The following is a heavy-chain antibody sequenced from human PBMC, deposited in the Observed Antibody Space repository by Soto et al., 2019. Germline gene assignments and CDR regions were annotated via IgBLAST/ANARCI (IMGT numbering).Heavy chain of an antibody. CDR1: GFTFSSYS. D-gene: IGHD6-13*01. CDR2: ISSSSSYI. Sequence: EVQLVESGGGLVKPGGSLRLSCAASGFTFSSYSMNWVRQAPGKGLEWVSSISSSSSYIYYADSVKGRFTISRDNAKNSLYLQMNSLRAEDTAVYYCARKGQRSSWPIDYWGQGTLVTVSS. J-gene: IGHJ4*02. V-gene: IGHV3-21*01. CDR3: ARKGQRSSWPIDY.